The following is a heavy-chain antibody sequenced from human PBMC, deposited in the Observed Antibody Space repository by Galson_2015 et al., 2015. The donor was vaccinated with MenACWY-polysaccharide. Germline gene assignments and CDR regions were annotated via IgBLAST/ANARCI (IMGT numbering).Heavy chain of an antibody. V-gene: IGHV4-59*01. CDR1: GGSISRYY. CDR2: IFYTGST. J-gene: IGHJ5*02. CDR3: ARGVNQRSLLAPGVEPSPRSNIPIVSYTAMYFCVRDYGNITSGRRFDP. Sequence: ETLSLTCTVSGGSISRYYWSWIRQPPGKGLEWIGYIFYTGSTNYNPSLKSRLTISLDTSENQFSLRVSSVTAADTAVYYCARGVNQRSLLAPGVEPSPRSNIPIVSYTAMYFCVRDYGNITSGRRFDPWGQGTLVTVSS. D-gene: IGHD3-10*01.